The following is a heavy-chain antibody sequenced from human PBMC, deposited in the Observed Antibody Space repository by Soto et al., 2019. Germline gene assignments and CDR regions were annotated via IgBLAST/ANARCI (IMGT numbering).Heavy chain of an antibody. CDR3: ARERKWEPLPY. Sequence: VQLVQSGAEVREPGASVKVSCKTSGYTFSSYGIPWVRQAPGQGLEWMGWINGNPGQTIYAMNLEDRLTISTDTSTSTAYMELRSLKSDDTAVYYCARERKWEPLPYWGQGTLVTVSS. V-gene: IGHV1-18*01. CDR1: GYTFSSYG. CDR2: INGNPGQT. D-gene: IGHD1-26*01. J-gene: IGHJ4*02.